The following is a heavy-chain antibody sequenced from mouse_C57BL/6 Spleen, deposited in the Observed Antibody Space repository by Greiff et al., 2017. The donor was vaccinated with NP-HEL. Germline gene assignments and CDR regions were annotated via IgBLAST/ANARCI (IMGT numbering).Heavy chain of an antibody. CDR2: ISDGGSYT. V-gene: IGHV5-4*01. J-gene: IGHJ4*01. CDR1: GFTFSSYA. D-gene: IGHD1-1*01. CDR3: AREGYYYYGAMDY. Sequence: EVQLVESGGGLVKPGGSLKLSCAASGFTFSSYAMSWVRQTPEKRLEWVATISDGGSYTYYPDNVKGRFTISRDNAKNKLYLQMSHLKSEDTAMYYCAREGYYYYGAMDYWGQGTSVTVSS.